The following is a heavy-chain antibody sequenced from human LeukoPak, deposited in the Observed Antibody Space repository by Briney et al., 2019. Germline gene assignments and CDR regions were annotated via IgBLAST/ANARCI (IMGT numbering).Heavy chain of an antibody. V-gene: IGHV4-59*08. CDR1: GGSISSYY. J-gene: IGHJ4*02. CDR2: INYSGST. D-gene: IGHD3-10*01. CDR3: ARLIGSGPFDY. Sequence: SETLSLTCTVSGGSISSYYWSWIRQPPGKGLELIGYINYSGSTNYHPSLKSRVTISVDTSKNQFSLNLSSVTAADTAVYYCARLIGSGPFDYWGQGTLVTVSS.